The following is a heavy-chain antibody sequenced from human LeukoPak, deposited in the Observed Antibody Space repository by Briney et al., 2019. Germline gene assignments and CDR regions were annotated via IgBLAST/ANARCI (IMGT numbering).Heavy chain of an antibody. Sequence: SGTLSLTCTVSGGSISSYYWSWIRQPPGKGLEWIGYIYYSGSTNYNPSLKSRVTISVDTSKNQFSLKLSSVTAADTAVYYCARQRAAWGSGWFDPWGQGTLVTVSS. CDR3: ARQRAAWGSGWFDP. D-gene: IGHD7-27*01. J-gene: IGHJ5*02. CDR2: IYYSGST. V-gene: IGHV4-59*08. CDR1: GGSISSYY.